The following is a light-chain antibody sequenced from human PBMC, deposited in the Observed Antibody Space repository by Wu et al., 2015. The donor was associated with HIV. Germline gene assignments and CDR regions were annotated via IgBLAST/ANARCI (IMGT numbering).Light chain of an antibody. V-gene: IGKV1-13*02. J-gene: IGKJ5*01. Sequence: IQLTQSPSSLSASIGDRVNITCRASQDIFTYLAWYQQTPGKAPRVLIYDASTLQSGVSSRFSGSGSGADFTLTISGLQREDFAVYFCQQLNSFPLTFG. CDR2: DAS. CDR1: QDIFTY. CDR3: QQLNSFPLT.